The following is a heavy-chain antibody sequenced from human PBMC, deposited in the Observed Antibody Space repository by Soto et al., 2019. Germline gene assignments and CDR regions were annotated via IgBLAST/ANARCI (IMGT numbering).Heavy chain of an antibody. Sequence: PSETLSLTCTVSGGSISSYYWSWIRQPPGKGLEWIGYIYYSGSTNYNPSLKSRVTISVDTSKNQFSLKLNSVTAADTAVYYCARSGGSLDYCGKGTLVTVSS. J-gene: IGHJ4*02. CDR3: ARSGGSLDY. CDR1: GGSISSYY. V-gene: IGHV4-59*01. CDR2: IYYSGST. D-gene: IGHD2-15*01.